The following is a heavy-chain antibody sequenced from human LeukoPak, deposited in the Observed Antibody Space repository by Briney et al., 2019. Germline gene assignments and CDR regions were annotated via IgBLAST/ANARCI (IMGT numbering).Heavy chain of an antibody. Sequence: GGSLRLSCAASGFTFSSYAMSWVRQAPGKGLEWVSAISGSGGSTYYADSVKGRFTISRDNSKNMLYLQMNSLRAEDTAVYYCARAVARRSYFDYWGQGTLVTVSS. V-gene: IGHV3-23*01. CDR2: ISGSGGST. J-gene: IGHJ4*02. CDR1: GFTFSSYA. D-gene: IGHD6-19*01. CDR3: ARAVARRSYFDY.